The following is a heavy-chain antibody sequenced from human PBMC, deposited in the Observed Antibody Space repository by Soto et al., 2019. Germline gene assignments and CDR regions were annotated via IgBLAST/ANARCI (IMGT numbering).Heavy chain of an antibody. J-gene: IGHJ4*02. CDR1: GFTFSSSG. Sequence: QVQLVESGGGVVQPGRSLRLSCAASGFTFSSSGMHWVRQAPGKGLEWVAVTSFDGSSGYYADSVRSRFTISRDNSDNTLYLQKNSLRAEDTAVYYCATCPPAVAGYFDYWGQGTLVTVSS. V-gene: IGHV3-30*03. D-gene: IGHD6-19*01. CDR3: ATCPPAVAGYFDY. CDR2: TSFDGSSG.